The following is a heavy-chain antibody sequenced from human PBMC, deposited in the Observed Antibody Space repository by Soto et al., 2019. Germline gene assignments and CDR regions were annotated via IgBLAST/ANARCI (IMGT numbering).Heavy chain of an antibody. CDR3: ARDIDYNIDY. Sequence: ASVKVSCKASGGTFSSYAISWVRQAPGQGLEWMGGIIPIFGTANYAQKFQGRLSVTTDTSTDTAYMELRSLRSDDTAVYYCARDIDYNIDYWGQGTLVTVSS. D-gene: IGHD1-1*01. CDR1: GGTFSSYA. J-gene: IGHJ4*02. V-gene: IGHV1-69*05. CDR2: IIPIFGTA.